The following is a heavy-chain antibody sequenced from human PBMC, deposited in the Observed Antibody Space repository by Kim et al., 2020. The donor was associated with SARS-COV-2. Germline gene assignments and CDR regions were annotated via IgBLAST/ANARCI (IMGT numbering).Heavy chain of an antibody. D-gene: IGHD6-6*01. J-gene: IGHJ4*02. CDR1: GFTFSSYA. Sequence: GGSLRLSCAASGFTFSSYAMHWVRQAPGKGLEWVAVISYDGSNKYYADSVKGRFTISRDNSKNTLYLQMNSLRAEDTAVYYCAEHSSSQASWGQGTLVTVSS. CDR2: ISYDGSNK. CDR3: AEHSSSQAS. V-gene: IGHV3-30*04.